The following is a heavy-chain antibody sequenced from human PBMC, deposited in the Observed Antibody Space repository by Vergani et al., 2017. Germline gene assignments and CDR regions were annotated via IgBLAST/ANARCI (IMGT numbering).Heavy chain of an antibody. CDR3: AKALGVVIPALIRDPVDL. V-gene: IGHV3-21*05. CDR2: ISITGTTM. CDR1: GFTFSSYT. D-gene: IGHD2-2*01. J-gene: IGHJ3*01. Sequence: EVQLVESGGGLVKPGGSLRLSCAASGFTFSSYTMNWVRQAPGKGLEWISYISITGTTMYYADSVKGRFTISRDNANNSLFLQMNSLTAEDTAVYYCAKALGVVIPALIRDPVDLWGQGTMVTVSS.